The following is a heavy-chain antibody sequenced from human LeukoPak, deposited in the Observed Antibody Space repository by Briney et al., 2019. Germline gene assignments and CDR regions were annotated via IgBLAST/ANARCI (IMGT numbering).Heavy chain of an antibody. V-gene: IGHV1-2*02. Sequence: ASVKVSCKASGYTFTGYYMHWVRQAPGQGLEWMGWINPNSGGTSYAQKFQGRVTITMNTSITTAYMELSSLRSEDTAVYYCARENYYDSSGYHGPFDYWGQGTLVTVSS. D-gene: IGHD3-22*01. CDR3: ARENYYDSSGYHGPFDY. J-gene: IGHJ4*02. CDR2: INPNSGGT. CDR1: GYTFTGYY.